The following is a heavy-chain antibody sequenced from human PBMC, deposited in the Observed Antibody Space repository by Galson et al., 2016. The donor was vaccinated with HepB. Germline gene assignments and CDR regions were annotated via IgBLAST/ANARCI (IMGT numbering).Heavy chain of an antibody. CDR1: GFIFSDYS. D-gene: IGHD4-11*01. Sequence: SLRLSCAASGFIFSDYSMSWVRQAPGKGLEWVSSTGTGSTYKYYADSVKGRFTISRDDAQNSLLLQMNSLRVEDTAVYYCVKSTVRHLRYSGMDVWGQGTTVTVSS. V-gene: IGHV3-21*01. CDR3: VKSTVRHLRYSGMDV. CDR2: TGTGSTYK. J-gene: IGHJ6*02.